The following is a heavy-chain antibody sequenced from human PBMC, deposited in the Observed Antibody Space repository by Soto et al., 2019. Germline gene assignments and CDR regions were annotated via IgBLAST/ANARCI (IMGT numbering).Heavy chain of an antibody. J-gene: IGHJ6*02. CDR2: IIPIFGTA. V-gene: IGHV1-69*06. D-gene: IGHD1-26*01. CDR1: GGTFSSYA. CDR3: ARVGHMGATTLYYYYGMDV. Sequence: SVKVSCKASGGTFSSYAISWVRQAPGQGLEWMGGIIPIFGTANYAQKLQGRVTITADKSTSTAYMELSSLRSEDTAVYYCARVGHMGATTLYYYYGMDVRGQGTTLTVSS.